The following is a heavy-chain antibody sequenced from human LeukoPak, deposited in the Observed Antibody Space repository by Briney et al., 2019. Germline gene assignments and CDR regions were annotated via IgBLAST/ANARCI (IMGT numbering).Heavy chain of an antibody. CDR1: GFSVINAW. D-gene: IGHD3-22*01. J-gene: IGHJ4*02. Sequence: GGSLRLSCAASGFSVINAWMSWVRQAPGQGLEWVSVIYSGGSTYYADSVKGRLTISRDNSKNTLYLQMNSLRAEDTAVYYCAREPRYYDSSGYSTWGQGTLVTVSS. CDR3: AREPRYYDSSGYST. CDR2: IYSGGST. V-gene: IGHV3-66*01.